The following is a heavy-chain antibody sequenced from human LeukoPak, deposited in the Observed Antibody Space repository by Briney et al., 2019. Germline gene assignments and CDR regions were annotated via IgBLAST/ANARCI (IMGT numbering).Heavy chain of an antibody. D-gene: IGHD3-3*01. Sequence: GGSLRLSCAASGFTVSSNYMNWVRQAPGKGLEWVSSISGSSAYIYYADSVKGRFTISRDNAKNSLYLQMNSLRAEDTAVYYCARGSEWSSGVSDYWGQGTLVTVSS. CDR3: ARGSEWSSGVSDY. CDR1: GFTVSSNY. J-gene: IGHJ4*02. V-gene: IGHV3-21*01. CDR2: ISGSSAYI.